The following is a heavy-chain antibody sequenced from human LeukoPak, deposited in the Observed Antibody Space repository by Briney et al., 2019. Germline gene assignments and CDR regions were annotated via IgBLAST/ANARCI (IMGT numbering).Heavy chain of an antibody. CDR3: ARDITGSFDY. CDR2: IYYSGST. V-gene: IGHV4-39*07. Sequence: PSETLTLTCTVSGDSISSSSYYWGWIRQPPGKGLEWIGSIYYSGSTYYNPSLKSRVTISVDTSKNQFSLKLSSVTAADTAVYYCARDITGSFDYWGQGNLVTVSS. J-gene: IGHJ4*02. D-gene: IGHD1-14*01. CDR1: GDSISSSSYY.